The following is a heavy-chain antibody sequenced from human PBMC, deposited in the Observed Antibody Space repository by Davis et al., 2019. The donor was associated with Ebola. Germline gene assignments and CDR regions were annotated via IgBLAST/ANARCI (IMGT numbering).Heavy chain of an antibody. V-gene: IGHV4-34*01. J-gene: IGHJ6*04. CDR3: ARAPILLRYFEAGYYGMDV. D-gene: IGHD3-9*01. Sequence: ESLKISCAASGFTFSSYYMNWIRQPPGKGLEWIGEINHSGSTNYNPSLKSRVTISVDTSKNHFSLKLSSVTTADTAVYYCARAPILLRYFEAGYYGMDVWGKGTTVTVSS. CDR1: GFTFSSYY. CDR2: INHSGST.